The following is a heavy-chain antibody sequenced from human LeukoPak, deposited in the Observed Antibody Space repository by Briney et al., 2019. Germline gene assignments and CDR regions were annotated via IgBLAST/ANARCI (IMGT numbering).Heavy chain of an antibody. J-gene: IGHJ4*02. CDR1: GGSISSYY. CDR3: AREQLYGSGSYYNGAYYFDY. CDR2: IYYSGST. V-gene: IGHV4-59*12. Sequence: PSETLSLTCTVSGGSISSYYWSWIRQPPGKGLEWIGYIYYSGSTNYNPSLKSRVTVSVDTSKNQFSLKLSSVTAADTAVYYCAREQLYGSGSYYNGAYYFDYWGQGTLVTVSS. D-gene: IGHD3-10*01.